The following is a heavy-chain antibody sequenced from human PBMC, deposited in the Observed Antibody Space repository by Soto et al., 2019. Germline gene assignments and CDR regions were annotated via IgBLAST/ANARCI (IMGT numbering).Heavy chain of an antibody. CDR1: GYTFTGYA. V-gene: IGHV1-3*05. Sequence: QVQLVQSGAEEKKPGASVKVSCKASGYTFTGYAMHWVRQAPGQRLEWMGWINAGNGNTKYSQKFQGRVTITRDTSASTGYMELSSLRSEDTAVCYCARAVAVPADFDYWGQGTLVTVSS. CDR2: INAGNGNT. CDR3: ARAVAVPADFDY. J-gene: IGHJ4*02. D-gene: IGHD6-19*01.